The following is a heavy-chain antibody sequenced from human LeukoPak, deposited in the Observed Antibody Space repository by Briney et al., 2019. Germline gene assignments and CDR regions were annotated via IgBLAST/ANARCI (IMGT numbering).Heavy chain of an antibody. CDR3: ARAGSVAGTRAMFYY. D-gene: IGHD6-13*01. J-gene: IGHJ4*02. V-gene: IGHV4-61*05. CDR1: GGSISSSNYY. CDR2: IYYSGST. Sequence: SETLSLTCTVSGGSISSSNYYWGWIRQPPGKGLEWIGYIYYSGSTNYNPSLKSRVTISVDTSKNQFSLKLSSVTAADTAVYYCARAGSVAGTRAMFYYWGQGTLVTVSS.